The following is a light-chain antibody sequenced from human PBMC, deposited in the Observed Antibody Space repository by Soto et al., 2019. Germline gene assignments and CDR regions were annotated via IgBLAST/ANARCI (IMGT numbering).Light chain of an antibody. J-gene: IGLJ2*01. V-gene: IGLV6-57*02. CDR2: EDN. CDR3: QSSDSRNHVV. CDR1: SGTDVTNY. Sequence: LAQPHSVSESPGKTVTISCTGSSGTDVTNYVQWYQQRPGSAPTTVIYEDNQRPSGVPDRFSGSIDRSSNSASLTISGLKTEDEADYYCQSSDSRNHVVFGGGTKVTVL.